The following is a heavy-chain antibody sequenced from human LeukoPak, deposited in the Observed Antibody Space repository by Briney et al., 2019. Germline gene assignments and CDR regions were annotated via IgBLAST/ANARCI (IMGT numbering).Heavy chain of an antibody. CDR1: GYTFTSYA. Sequence: ASVKVSRKASGYTFTSYAMNWVRQAPGQGLEWMGWNNTNTGNPTYAQGFTGRFVFSLDTSVSTAYLQISSLKAEDTAVYYCARGYPVAVAGKGIDYWGQGTLVTVSS. V-gene: IGHV7-4-1*02. CDR2: NNTNTGNP. J-gene: IGHJ4*02. D-gene: IGHD6-19*01. CDR3: ARGYPVAVAGKGIDY.